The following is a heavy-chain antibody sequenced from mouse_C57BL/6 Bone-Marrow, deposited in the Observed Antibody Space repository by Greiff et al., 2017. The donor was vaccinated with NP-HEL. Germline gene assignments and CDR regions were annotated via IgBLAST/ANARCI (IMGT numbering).Heavy chain of an antibody. CDR3: ARPMGTTDAMDY. CDR2: ISSVGSYT. CDR1: GFSFSSYG. D-gene: IGHD2-14*01. Sequence: EVKLVESGGDLVKPGGSLKLSCAASGFSFSSYGMSWVRQTPDKRRVWVATISSVGSYTYYPDSVKGRFTISRDNAKNTLYLHMSSLKSEDTAMYYCARPMGTTDAMDYWGQGTSVTVSS. V-gene: IGHV5-6*01. J-gene: IGHJ4*01.